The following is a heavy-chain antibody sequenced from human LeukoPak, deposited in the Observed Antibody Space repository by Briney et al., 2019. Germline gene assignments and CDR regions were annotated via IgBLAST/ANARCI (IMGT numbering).Heavy chain of an antibody. J-gene: IGHJ3*02. CDR3: ASQWFGELLGGDAFDI. CDR1: GGSFSGYY. Sequence: PSETLSLTCAVYGGSFSGYYWSWIRQPPGKGLEWIGEINHSGSTNYNPSLKSRVTISVDTSRNQFSLKLSSVTAADTAVYYCASQWFGELLGGDAFDIWGQGAMVTVSS. D-gene: IGHD3-10*01. V-gene: IGHV4-34*01. CDR2: INHSGST.